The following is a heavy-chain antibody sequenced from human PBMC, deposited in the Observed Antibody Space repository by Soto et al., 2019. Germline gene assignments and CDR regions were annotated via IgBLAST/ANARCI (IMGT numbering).Heavy chain of an antibody. J-gene: IGHJ6*02. V-gene: IGHV3-23*01. CDR2: ISGSGGSK. CDR3: ARRLCSSTSCFDLDGMDV. CDR1: GFTFSSYA. Sequence: PGGSLILSCAASGFTFSSYAMSWVRQAPGKGLEWVSAISGSGGSKYYADSVKGRFTISRDNSKNTLYLQMNSLRAEDTAVYYCARRLCSSTSCFDLDGMDVWGQGTRVTVS. D-gene: IGHD2-2*01.